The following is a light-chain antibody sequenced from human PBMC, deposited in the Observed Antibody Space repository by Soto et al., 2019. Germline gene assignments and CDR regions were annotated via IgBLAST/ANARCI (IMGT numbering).Light chain of an antibody. Sequence: DILLTQSPATLSLPPGARATLSCRASENIGNYLLWFQQIPGQAPRLLIYDASNRASGIPARFSASGSGTDFTLTISRLETEDFAVFFCQQRKKWPYTFGQGTKLEIK. CDR3: QQRKKWPYT. J-gene: IGKJ2*01. V-gene: IGKV3-11*01. CDR2: DAS. CDR1: ENIGNY.